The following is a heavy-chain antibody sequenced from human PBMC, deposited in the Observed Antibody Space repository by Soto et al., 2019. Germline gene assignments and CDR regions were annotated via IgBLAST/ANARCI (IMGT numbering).Heavy chain of an antibody. J-gene: IGHJ4*02. CDR2: IGTAVDT. V-gene: IGHV3-13*01. CDR1: GFTFSGFD. CDR3: ERGQEVGAHFFDS. D-gene: IGHD2-15*01. Sequence: XGALSLSCEASGFTFSGFDMHWVRQPTGKGLEWVSTIGTAVDTYYAVSVKGRFTISRDNAKNSLSLQMNSLRAGDTAVYFCERGQEVGAHFFDSWGQGTQVTVSS.